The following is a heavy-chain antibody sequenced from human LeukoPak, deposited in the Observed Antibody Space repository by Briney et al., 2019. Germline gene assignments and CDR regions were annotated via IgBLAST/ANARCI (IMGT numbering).Heavy chain of an antibody. D-gene: IGHD3-9*01. Sequence: SETLSLTCAVYGGSFSGYYWSWIRQPPGKGLEWIWEINHSGSTNYNPSLKSRVTISVDTSKNQFSLKLSSVTAADTAVYYCARGTILRYFDWLPPDYWGQGTLVTVSS. J-gene: IGHJ4*02. CDR3: ARGTILRYFDWLPPDY. CDR1: GGSFSGYY. V-gene: IGHV4-34*01. CDR2: INHSGST.